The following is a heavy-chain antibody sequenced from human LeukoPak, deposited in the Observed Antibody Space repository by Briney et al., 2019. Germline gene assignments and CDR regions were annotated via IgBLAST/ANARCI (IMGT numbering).Heavy chain of an antibody. CDR1: GFTVNSNY. Sequence: PRGSLRLSCAASGFTVNSNYMSWVRQAPGKGLEWVSVLYSGGSTYYADSVKGRFTISRDNSKNTLFLQMNSLRAEDTAVYYCARAGGAYCGGDCYYFDQWGQGTLDTVSS. CDR3: ARAGGAYCGGDCYYFDQ. CDR2: LYSGGST. D-gene: IGHD2-21*02. J-gene: IGHJ4*02. V-gene: IGHV3-66*01.